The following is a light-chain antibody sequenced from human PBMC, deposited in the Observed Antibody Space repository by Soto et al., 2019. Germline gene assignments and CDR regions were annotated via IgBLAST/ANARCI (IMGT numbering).Light chain of an antibody. V-gene: IGKV1-39*01. CDR2: AAS. CDR1: RSISIY. CDR3: QQSYSPRYT. J-gene: IGKJ2*01. Sequence: DIQMTQSPSSLSASVGDRVTITCRASRSISIYLNWYQQKPGIAPKLLIYAASSLQSGVPSRFSGRGSGTDFTLTMNSLQPEDFATYYCQQSYSPRYTFGQGTMLEIK.